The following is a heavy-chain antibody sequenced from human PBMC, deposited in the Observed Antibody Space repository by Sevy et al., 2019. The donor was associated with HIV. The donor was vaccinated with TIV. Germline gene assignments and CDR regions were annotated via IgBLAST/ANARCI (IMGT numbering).Heavy chain of an antibody. CDR1: GFSVSSNY. Sequence: GGSLRLSCAASGFSVSSNYMSWVRQAPGKGPEWVSVIHSGGKISYADSVQGRFTISRDNSKNTLYLQMNSLRAEDTAVYYCAREDIVLGEDNYYGIDVWGRGTQVTVSS. CDR2: IHSGGKI. J-gene: IGHJ6*02. D-gene: IGHD2-15*01. CDR3: AREDIVLGEDNYYGIDV. V-gene: IGHV3-53*01.